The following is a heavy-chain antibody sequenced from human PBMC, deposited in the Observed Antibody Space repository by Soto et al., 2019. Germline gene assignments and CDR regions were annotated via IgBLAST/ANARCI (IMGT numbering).Heavy chain of an antibody. CDR1: GGTISSRSYL. J-gene: IGHJ6*02. CDR2: VYSGGTT. V-gene: IGHV4-39*01. CDR3: ARQWAVADTYYIYYDMDV. Sequence: SETLSLTCAVSGGTISSRSYLWGWIRQPPGKGLEWIGSVYSGGTTYYNASLRSQITLSVDTSKSQISLRRTSVTAADTAVSYCARQWAVADTYYIYYDMDVWGQGSTFTISS. D-gene: IGHD6-19*01.